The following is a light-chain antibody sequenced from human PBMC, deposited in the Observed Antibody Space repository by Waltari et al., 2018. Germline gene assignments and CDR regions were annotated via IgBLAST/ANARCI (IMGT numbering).Light chain of an antibody. CDR3: QQSYSFPRT. Sequence: DIQMTQSPSSLPASVGDRVTITCRAGQSISSYLNWYQQKPGKAPQLLIYAASNLQSGVPSRVSGRGSGTEFTLTISSLQPEDFATYYCQQSYSFPRTFGQGTKLEIK. CDR2: AAS. V-gene: IGKV1-39*01. J-gene: IGKJ2*01. CDR1: QSISSY.